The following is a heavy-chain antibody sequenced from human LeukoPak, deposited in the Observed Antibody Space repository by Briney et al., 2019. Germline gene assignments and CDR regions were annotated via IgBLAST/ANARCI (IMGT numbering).Heavy chain of an antibody. J-gene: IGHJ4*02. CDR3: ARDLRSGLDY. CDR2: INPNSGGT. Sequence: ASVKVSCKASGYTFTSYGISWVRQAPGQGLEWMGWINPNSGGTNYAQKFQGRVTMTRDTSISTAYMELSRLRSDDTAVYYCARDLRSGLDYWGQGTLVTVSS. V-gene: IGHV1-2*02. D-gene: IGHD6-19*01. CDR1: GYTFTSYG.